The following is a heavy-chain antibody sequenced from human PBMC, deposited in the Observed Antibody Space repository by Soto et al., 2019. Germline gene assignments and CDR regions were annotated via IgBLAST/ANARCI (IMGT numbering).Heavy chain of an antibody. CDR3: AKDRRAGGNYGFYSDF. CDR2: SSAAGAGT. D-gene: IGHD1-7*01. CDR1: GFTFSSYG. Sequence: GGSLRLSCAASGFTFSSYGMTWVRQAPGKGLEWVSFSSAAGAGTYYADSVKGRFTISRDNSKNTLYLQMTSLRADDTAVYYCAKDRRAGGNYGFYSDFWGQGALVTVSS. J-gene: IGHJ4*02. V-gene: IGHV3-23*01.